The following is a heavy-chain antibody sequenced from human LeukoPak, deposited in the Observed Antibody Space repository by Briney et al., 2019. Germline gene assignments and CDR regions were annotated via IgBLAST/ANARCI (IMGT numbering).Heavy chain of an antibody. V-gene: IGHV3-30*02. J-gene: IGHJ4*02. Sequence: GGSLRLSCAASGFTFSSYGMHWVRQAPGKGLEWVAFIRYDGSNKYYADSVKGRFTISRDNSKNTLYLQMNSLRAEDTAVYYCARTDPSGSYLQVWGQGTLVTVSS. CDR2: IRYDGSNK. D-gene: IGHD1-26*01. CDR1: GFTFSSYG. CDR3: ARTDPSGSYLQV.